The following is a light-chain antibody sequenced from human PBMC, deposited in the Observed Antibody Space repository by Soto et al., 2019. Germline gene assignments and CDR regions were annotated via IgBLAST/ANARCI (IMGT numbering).Light chain of an antibody. Sequence: QSVLNQPSSGSGSPGQAITISCTGNISFVGGYNTVSWYQQHPGKVPKLMIHDVSDRPSWVSDRFSGSKSGNTASLTISGLQAEDEADYYCRSYTTRISYVFGSGTKVTVL. CDR3: RSYTTRISYV. V-gene: IGLV2-14*01. CDR1: ISFVGGYNT. CDR2: DVS. J-gene: IGLJ1*01.